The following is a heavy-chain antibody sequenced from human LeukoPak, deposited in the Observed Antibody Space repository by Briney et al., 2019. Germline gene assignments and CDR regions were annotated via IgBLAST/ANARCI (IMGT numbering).Heavy chain of an antibody. V-gene: IGHV4-30-4*07. CDR2: IYYSGST. Sequence: SETLSHTRAVSGGSLSSGGYSWSWIRQPPGKGLECIGYIYYSGSTYYNPSLKSQVTISVDTSKNHFSLKLSSVSAADTAVYYCERAATVTKDLVHNVFDYWGQGTLVTVSS. J-gene: IGHJ4*02. D-gene: IGHD4-17*01. CDR3: ERAATVTKDLVHNVFDY. CDR1: GGSLSSGGYS.